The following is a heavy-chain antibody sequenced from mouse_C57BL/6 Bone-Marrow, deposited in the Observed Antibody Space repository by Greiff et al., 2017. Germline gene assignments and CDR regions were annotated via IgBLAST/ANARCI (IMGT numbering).Heavy chain of an antibody. CDR1: GYTFTDYY. CDR2: INTYNGGT. J-gene: IGHJ1*03. Sequence: SGPVLVKPGASVKMSCKASGYTFTDYYMNWVKQSHGKSLEWIGVINTYNGGTSYNQKFKGKATLTVDKSSSTAYMELNSLTSEDSAVYYCARITTVVTDWYFDVWGTGTTVTVSS. V-gene: IGHV1-19*01. D-gene: IGHD1-1*01. CDR3: ARITTVVTDWYFDV.